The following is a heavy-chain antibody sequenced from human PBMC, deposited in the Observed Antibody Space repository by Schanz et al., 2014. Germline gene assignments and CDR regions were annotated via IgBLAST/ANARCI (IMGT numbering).Heavy chain of an antibody. D-gene: IGHD5-12*01. CDR1: GFTFSDYY. V-gene: IGHV3-11*06. Sequence: QVQLVESGGTLVKPGGSLRLSCVVSGFTFSDYYMSWIRQAPGKGLEWVSYISSSSIYTNYADSVKGRFTISRDNDKNSLYLQMNSLRAEDTAVYYCAREGEWGYDPPRHWGQGTLVTVSS. J-gene: IGHJ4*02. CDR2: ISSSSIYT. CDR3: AREGEWGYDPPRH.